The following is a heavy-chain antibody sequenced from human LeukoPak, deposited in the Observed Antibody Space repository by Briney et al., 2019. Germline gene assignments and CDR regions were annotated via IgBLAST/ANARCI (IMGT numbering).Heavy chain of an antibody. CDR3: ARDRGSGSYYVAFDY. D-gene: IGHD1-26*01. CDR2: IYSGGST. V-gene: IGHV3-53*01. J-gene: IGHJ4*02. CDR1: GFTVSSNY. Sequence: GXSLRLSCAASGFTVSSNYMSWVRQAPGKGLEWVSVIYSGGSTYYSDSVKGRFNISRDKSKKTLYLQMKSLRAEDTAVYYCARDRGSGSYYVAFDYWGQGTLVTVSS.